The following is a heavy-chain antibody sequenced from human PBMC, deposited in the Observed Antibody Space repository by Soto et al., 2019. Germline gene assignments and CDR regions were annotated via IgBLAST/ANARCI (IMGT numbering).Heavy chain of an antibody. V-gene: IGHV1-18*01. CDR1: GYTFTSYG. CDR3: ASTGGAYYDFWSGYSAHDYYYYGMDV. J-gene: IGHJ6*02. D-gene: IGHD3-3*01. Sequence: ASVKVSCKASGYTFTSYGISWVRQAPGQGLEWMGWISAYNGNKNYAQKLQGRVTMTTDTSTSTAYMELRSLRSDDTAVYYCASTGGAYYDFWSGYSAHDYYYYGMDVWGQGTTVTVSS. CDR2: ISAYNGNK.